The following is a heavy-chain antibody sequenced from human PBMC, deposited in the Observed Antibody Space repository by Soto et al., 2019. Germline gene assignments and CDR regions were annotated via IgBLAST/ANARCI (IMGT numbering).Heavy chain of an antibody. Sequence: QLQLQESGPGLVKPSETLSLTCTVSGGSLSSSSSYWGWIRQPPGKGLEWIGSMSYSGSTYHNPSLKSRVTLSVATSQRRFSLKLTPVTAADTAVYYCAMHRVPSVYDPISGCFDSWGQGILVTASS. J-gene: IGHJ4*02. CDR3: AMHRVPSVYDPISGCFDS. CDR2: MSYSGST. CDR1: GGSLSSSSSY. V-gene: IGHV4-39*01. D-gene: IGHD5-12*01.